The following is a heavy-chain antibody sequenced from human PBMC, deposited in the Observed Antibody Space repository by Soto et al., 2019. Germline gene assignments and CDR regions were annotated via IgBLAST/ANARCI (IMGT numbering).Heavy chain of an antibody. CDR2: IYYSGTT. V-gene: IGHV4-28*01. CDR1: GYSISSSNW. Sequence: SETLSLTCAVSGYSISSSNWWGWIRQPPGKGLEWIGYIYYSGTTYYNPSLKSRVTMSVDTSKNQFSLKLTSVTAVDTAVYYCARREIEGPIDYRGQGTLVTVSS. D-gene: IGHD1-26*01. J-gene: IGHJ4*02. CDR3: ARREIEGPIDY.